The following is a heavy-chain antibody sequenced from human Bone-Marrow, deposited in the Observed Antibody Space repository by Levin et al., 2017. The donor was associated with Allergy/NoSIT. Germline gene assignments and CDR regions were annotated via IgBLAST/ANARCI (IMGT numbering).Heavy chain of an antibody. CDR3: VRDLGSFDSYNYNFYGMDV. V-gene: IGHV3-33*01. CDR1: GFTFRSYG. CDR2: IWTDERTT. Sequence: GGSLRLSCAASGFTFRSYGVHWVRQPPGKGLEWVAVIWTDERTTYYGDSVKGRFTISRDNSKNTLYLQMNSLRPEDTAMYDCVRDLGSFDSYNYNFYGMDVWGQGTTVTVSS. D-gene: IGHD2-21*01. J-gene: IGHJ6*02.